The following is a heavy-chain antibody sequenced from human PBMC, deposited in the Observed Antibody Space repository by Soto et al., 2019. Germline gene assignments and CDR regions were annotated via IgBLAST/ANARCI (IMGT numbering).Heavy chain of an antibody. CDR1: GFTFSSYA. J-gene: IGHJ6*03. Sequence: EVQLLESGGGLVQPGGSLRLSCAASGFTFSSYAMSWVRQAPGKGLEWVSAISGSGGSTYYADSVKGRFTISRDNSKNTLYLQMNSLRAEDTAVYYGAGADIDCSSTSCYALYYMDVWGKGTTVTVSS. CDR2: ISGSGGST. V-gene: IGHV3-23*01. CDR3: AGADIDCSSTSCYALYYMDV. D-gene: IGHD2-2*01.